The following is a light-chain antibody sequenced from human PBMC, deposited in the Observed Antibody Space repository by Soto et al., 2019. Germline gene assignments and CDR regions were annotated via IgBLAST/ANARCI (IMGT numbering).Light chain of an antibody. V-gene: IGKV3-15*01. CDR2: GAS. CDR3: QQYYKWPFT. Sequence: EIVMTQSPATLSVSPGERATLSCRASQRVSSNLAWYQQKPGQAPRRLIYGASTRATGVPARFSGSGSAPDFTLTISGLQSDDFAVYYCQQYYKWPFTFGPVTKVDIK. J-gene: IGKJ3*01. CDR1: QRVSSN.